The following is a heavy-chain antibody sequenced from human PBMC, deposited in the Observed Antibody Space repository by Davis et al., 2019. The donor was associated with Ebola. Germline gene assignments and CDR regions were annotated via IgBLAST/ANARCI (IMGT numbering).Heavy chain of an antibody. Sequence: PGGSLRLSCTGSGIVFSSYSMNWVRQAPGGGLEWISYISSRSSDIKYADSVKGRFIISRDNAKNSLYLQMSSLRDDDTAVYYCARDQCCDGPLSSGPKYMDVWGRGAAVTVTS. CDR2: ISSRSSDI. V-gene: IGHV3-48*02. D-gene: IGHD3-10*01. CDR3: ARDQCCDGPLSSGPKYMDV. J-gene: IGHJ6*03. CDR1: GIVFSSYS.